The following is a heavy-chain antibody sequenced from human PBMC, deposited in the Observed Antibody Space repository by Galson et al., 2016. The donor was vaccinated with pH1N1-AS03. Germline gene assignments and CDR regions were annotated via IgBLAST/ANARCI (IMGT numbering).Heavy chain of an antibody. CDR3: AREPWGSTQGEY. CDR2: IYGGGDT. D-gene: IGHD3-16*01. V-gene: IGHV3-53*01. CDR1: GFTINNNY. J-gene: IGHJ4*02. Sequence: SLRLSYAASGFTINNNYMSWVRQAPGKGLEWVSVIYGGGDTFYADSVKGRFTISRDNSKNTVDLQMNSLRVEDTAVYYCAREPWGSTQGEYWGQGTLVTVSS.